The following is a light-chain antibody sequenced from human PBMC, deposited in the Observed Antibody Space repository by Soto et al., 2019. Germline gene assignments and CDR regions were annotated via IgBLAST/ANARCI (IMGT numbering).Light chain of an antibody. Sequence: IQMTQSPSSLSASVGDTVTITCRASKTISFYLNWYQQKPGRTPNILIYATSSLQSGVPSRFDGSGSGTEFTLTISSLQPADFATYYCQQSFSTPHTFGQGTKLELK. CDR2: ATS. CDR1: KTISFY. CDR3: QQSFSTPHT. J-gene: IGKJ2*01. V-gene: IGKV1-39*01.